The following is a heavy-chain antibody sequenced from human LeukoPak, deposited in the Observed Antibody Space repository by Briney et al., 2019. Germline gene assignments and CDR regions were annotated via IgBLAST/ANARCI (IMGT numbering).Heavy chain of an antibody. CDR1: GGSISSGSYH. D-gene: IGHD3-22*01. V-gene: IGHV4-61*02. CDR2: IYTSGST. Sequence: SETLSLTCTVSGGSISSGSYHWNWIRQPAGKGLEWIGRIYTSGSTNYNPSLKSRVTISVDTSKNQFSLKLSSVTAADTAVYYCASSRYYYFDYWGQGTLVTVSS. CDR3: ASSRYYYFDY. J-gene: IGHJ4*01.